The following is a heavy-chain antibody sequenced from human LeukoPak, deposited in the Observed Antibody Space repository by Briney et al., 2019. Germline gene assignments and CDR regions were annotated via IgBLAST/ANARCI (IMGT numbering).Heavy chain of an antibody. CDR1: GGSLSSSSYY. CDR3: ARRDIVATIST. D-gene: IGHD5-12*01. CDR2: IYYSGTT. V-gene: IGHV4-39*01. J-gene: IGHJ4*02. Sequence: SETLSLTCTVSGGSLSSSSYYWAWIRQPPGKGLEWIGSIYYSGTTFYNPSLKSRVTISVDTSKSQFSLNLSSVTAADTAVYYCARRDIVATISTWGQGTLVTASS.